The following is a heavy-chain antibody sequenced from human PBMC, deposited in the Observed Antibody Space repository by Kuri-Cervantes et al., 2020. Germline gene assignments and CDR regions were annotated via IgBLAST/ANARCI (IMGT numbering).Heavy chain of an antibody. V-gene: IGHV3-74*01. J-gene: IGHJ1*01. Sequence: GESLKISCAASAVTFSNYWVHWVRQAPGKGLVWVSRISSDGRSTSYADSVKGRFTIFRDNAKKTVYLQMNSLRAEDTALYYCARGAYYYDSSGYGGAEYFQHWGQGTLVTVSS. CDR3: ARGAYYYDSSGYGGAEYFQH. D-gene: IGHD3-22*01. CDR2: ISSDGRST. CDR1: AVTFSNYW.